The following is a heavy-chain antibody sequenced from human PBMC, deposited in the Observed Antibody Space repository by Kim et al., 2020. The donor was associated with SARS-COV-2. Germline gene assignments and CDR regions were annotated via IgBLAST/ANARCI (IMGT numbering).Heavy chain of an antibody. V-gene: IGHV3-23*01. CDR1: GFTFSSYA. CDR3: AKFSGYSSSWYVAFDY. J-gene: IGHJ4*02. CDR2: ISGSGGST. Sequence: GGSLRLSCAASGFTFSSYAMSWVRQAPGKGLEWVSAISGSGGSTYYADSVKGRFTISRDNSKNTLYLQMNSLRAEDTAVYYCAKFSGYSSSWYVAFDYWGQGTLVTVSS. D-gene: IGHD6-13*01.